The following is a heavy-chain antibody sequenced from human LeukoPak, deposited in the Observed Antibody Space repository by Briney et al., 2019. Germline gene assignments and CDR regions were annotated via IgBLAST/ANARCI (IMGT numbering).Heavy chain of an antibody. D-gene: IGHD5-12*01. Sequence: ASVKVSCKVSGYTLTELSMHWVRQAPGKGLEWMGGSDPEDGETIYAQKFQGRVTMTEDTSTDTAYMELSSLRSEDTAVYYCATSSMYSGYDSGYYYYYYGMDVWGQGTTVTVSS. CDR2: SDPEDGET. CDR3: ATSSMYSGYDSGYYYYYYGMDV. J-gene: IGHJ6*02. CDR1: GYTLTELS. V-gene: IGHV1-24*01.